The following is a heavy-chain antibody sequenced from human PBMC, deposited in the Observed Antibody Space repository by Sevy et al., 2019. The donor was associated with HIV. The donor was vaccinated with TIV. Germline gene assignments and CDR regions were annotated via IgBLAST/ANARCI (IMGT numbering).Heavy chain of an antibody. D-gene: IGHD3-3*01. Sequence: GGSLRLSCAASGFTFSSYWMSWVRQAPGKGLEWVANIKQDGSEKYYVYSVKGRFTISRDNAKNSLYLQMNSLRAEDTAVYYCARSKSITIFGVVSHYFDYWGQGTLVTVSS. CDR1: GFTFSSYW. CDR3: ARSKSITIFGVVSHYFDY. CDR2: IKQDGSEK. V-gene: IGHV3-7*01. J-gene: IGHJ4*02.